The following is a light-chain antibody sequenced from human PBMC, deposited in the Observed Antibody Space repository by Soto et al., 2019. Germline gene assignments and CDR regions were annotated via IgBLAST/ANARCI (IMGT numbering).Light chain of an antibody. CDR2: LEGSGSY. CDR3: ETWDSNTYWV. J-gene: IGLJ3*02. CDR1: SGHSSYI. Sequence: QPVLTQSSSASASLGSSVKLTCTLSSGHSSYIIAWHQQQPGKAPRYLMKLEGSGSYNKGSGVPDRFSGSSSGADRYLTISNLLSEDEADYYCETWDSNTYWVFGGGTKVTVL. V-gene: IGLV4-60*03.